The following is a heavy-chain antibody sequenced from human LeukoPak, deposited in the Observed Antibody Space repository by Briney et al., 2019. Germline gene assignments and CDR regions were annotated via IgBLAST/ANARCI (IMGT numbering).Heavy chain of an antibody. CDR1: GFTFSSYD. J-gene: IGHJ6*02. CDR2: IGTAGDT. D-gene: IGHD3-10*01. Sequence: GGSLRLSCAASGFTFSSYDMHWVRQATGKGLEWVSAIGTAGDTYYPGSVKGRFTISRENAKNSLYLQMNSLRAGDTAVYYCARGAVRGVIISYYYGMDVWGQGTTVTVSS. V-gene: IGHV3-13*01. CDR3: ARGAVRGVIISYYYGMDV.